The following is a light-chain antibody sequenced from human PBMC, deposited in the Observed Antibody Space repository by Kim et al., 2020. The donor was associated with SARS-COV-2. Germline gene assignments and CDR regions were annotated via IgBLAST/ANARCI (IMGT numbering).Light chain of an antibody. Sequence: SVKLTCTLSSGHSSYAIAWHQQQPEKGPRYLMKLNSDGSHSKGDGIPDRFSGSSSGAERYLTISSLQSEDEADYYCQTWGTGIWVFGGGTQLTV. CDR3: QTWGTGIWV. J-gene: IGLJ3*02. CDR2: LNSDGSH. V-gene: IGLV4-69*01. CDR1: SGHSSYA.